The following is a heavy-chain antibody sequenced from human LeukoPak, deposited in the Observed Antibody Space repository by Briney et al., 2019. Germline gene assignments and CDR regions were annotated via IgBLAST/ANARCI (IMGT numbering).Heavy chain of an antibody. J-gene: IGHJ3*02. V-gene: IGHV4-34*09. Sequence: SETLSLTCTVSGGXISSYYWSWIRQPPGKGLEWIGEINHSGSTYYNPSLKSRVTISVDTSKNQFSLKLSSVTAADTAVYYCARGRLGYCSGGSCYSKAFDIWGQGTMVTVSS. CDR1: GGXISSYY. D-gene: IGHD2-15*01. CDR3: ARGRLGYCSGGSCYSKAFDI. CDR2: INHSGST.